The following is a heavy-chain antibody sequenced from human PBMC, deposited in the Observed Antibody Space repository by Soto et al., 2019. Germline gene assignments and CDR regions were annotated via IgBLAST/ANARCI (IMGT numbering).Heavy chain of an antibody. CDR3: AKDRVGGTFYTPLGF. CDR2: ITYDGSFQ. Sequence: GGSLRLSCQASGFNFDNYGMHWVRQAPGKGLEWVAVITYDGSFQYYADSVKGRFTISRDNSKNTLFLHLNTLKPEDTAVYHCAKDRVGGTFYTPLGFWGQGTLVTVS. J-gene: IGHJ4*02. V-gene: IGHV3-30*18. D-gene: IGHD1-7*01. CDR1: GFNFDNYG.